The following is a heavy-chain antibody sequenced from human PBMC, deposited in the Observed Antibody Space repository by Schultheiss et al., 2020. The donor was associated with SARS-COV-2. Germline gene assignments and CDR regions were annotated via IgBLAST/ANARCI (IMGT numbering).Heavy chain of an antibody. V-gene: IGHV1-2*02. CDR2: INPNSGGT. Sequence: ASVKVSCKASGYTFTGYYMHWVRQAPGQGLEWMGWINPNSGGTNYAQKLQGRVTMTRDTSISTAYMELSRLRSDDTAVYYCAKPDEGNIAAREAYGMDVWGQGTTVTVSS. J-gene: IGHJ6*02. CDR3: AKPDEGNIAAREAYGMDV. CDR1: GYTFTGYY. D-gene: IGHD6-6*01.